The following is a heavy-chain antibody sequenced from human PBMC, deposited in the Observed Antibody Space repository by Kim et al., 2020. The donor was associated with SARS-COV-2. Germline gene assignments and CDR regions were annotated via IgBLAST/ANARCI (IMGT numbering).Heavy chain of an antibody. CDR3: ARADSGWPRTIDY. D-gene: IGHD6-19*01. Sequence: TYAQKLQDRVTMTTDPSTSTAYMELRSLRSDDTAVYYCARADSGWPRTIDYWGQGTLVTVSS. V-gene: IGHV1-18*01. J-gene: IGHJ4*02.